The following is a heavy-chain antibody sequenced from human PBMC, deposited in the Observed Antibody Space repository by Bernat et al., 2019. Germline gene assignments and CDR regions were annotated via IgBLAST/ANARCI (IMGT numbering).Heavy chain of an antibody. CDR1: GGSFSGYY. Sequence: QVQLQQWGAGLLKPSETLSLTCAVYGGSFSGYYWSWIRQPPGKGLEWIGEINHSGSTNYNPSLKSRLTISVDKSKNQFSLELTSVTAADTALYYCARGGPYSSSWFGYFDLWGRGTLVTVSS. D-gene: IGHD6-13*01. V-gene: IGHV4-34*01. J-gene: IGHJ2*01. CDR3: ARGGPYSSSWFGYFDL. CDR2: INHSGST.